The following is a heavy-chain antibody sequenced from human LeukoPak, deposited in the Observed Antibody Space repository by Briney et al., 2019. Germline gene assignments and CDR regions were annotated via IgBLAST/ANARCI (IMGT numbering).Heavy chain of an antibody. J-gene: IGHJ3*02. D-gene: IGHD3-16*01. Sequence: SETLSLTCTVSGGSISSYYWSWVRQPPGKGLEWIGYIYYSGSTNYNPSLKGRVTISVDTSKNRFSLKLSSVAAADTAVYYCARHKSYGDAFNIWGQGTMVTVSS. V-gene: IGHV4-59*01. CDR2: IYYSGST. CDR1: GGSISSYY. CDR3: ARHKSYGDAFNI.